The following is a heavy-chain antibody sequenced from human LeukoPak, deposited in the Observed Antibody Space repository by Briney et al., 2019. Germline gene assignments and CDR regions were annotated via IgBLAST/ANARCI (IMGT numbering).Heavy chain of an antibody. CDR3: ARDPEANWAFFDH. D-gene: IGHD7-27*01. V-gene: IGHV1-46*01. J-gene: IGHJ4*02. CDR2: INPSGGST. CDR1: GYTFTSYY. Sequence: ASVKVSCKASGYTFTSYYIHWGRQAPGQGLEWMGVINPSGGSTTYSQNFQGRVTMTRDTSTTTVYMELSSLRSADTALYYCARDPEANWAFFDHWGQGTLVTVSS.